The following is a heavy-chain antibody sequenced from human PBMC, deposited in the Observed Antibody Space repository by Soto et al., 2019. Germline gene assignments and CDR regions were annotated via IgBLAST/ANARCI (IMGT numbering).Heavy chain of an antibody. CDR2: MSHSGRT. CDR1: GYSISSGYY. D-gene: IGHD6-19*01. V-gene: IGHV4-38-2*01. CDR3: AGYTDGWTNDY. Sequence: SETLSLTCAVSGYSISSGYYWAWIRQPPGEGLEWIGCMSHSGRTYNNPSLKSRVTISRDTSKNQFSLLLTSVTAADTAVYFCAGYTDGWTNDYWGQGTMVTVYS. J-gene: IGHJ4*02.